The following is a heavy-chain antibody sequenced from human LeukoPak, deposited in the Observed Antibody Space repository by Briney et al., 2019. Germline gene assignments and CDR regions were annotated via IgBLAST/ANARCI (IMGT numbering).Heavy chain of an antibody. V-gene: IGHV3-23*01. D-gene: IGHD3-22*01. CDR3: AKDSNYYDSSGYPQGFFDY. CDR1: GFTFSSYA. Sequence: GGSLGLSCAASGFTFSSYAMSWVRQAPGKGLEWVSAISGSGGSTYYADSVKGRFTISRDNSKNTLYLQMNSLRAEDTAVYYCAKDSNYYDSSGYPQGFFDYWGQGTLVTVSS. J-gene: IGHJ4*02. CDR2: ISGSGGST.